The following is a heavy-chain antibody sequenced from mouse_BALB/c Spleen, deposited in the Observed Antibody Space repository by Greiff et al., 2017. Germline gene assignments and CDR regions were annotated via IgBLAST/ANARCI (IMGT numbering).Heavy chain of an antibody. CDR3: ARDHYGSSYGFAY. Sequence: EVKLQESGGGLVKPGGSLKLSCAASGFTFSDYYMYWVRQTPEKRLEWVATISDGGSYTYYPDSVKGRFTISRDNAKNNLYLQMSSLKSEDTAMYYCARDHYGSSYGFAYWGQGTLVTVSA. J-gene: IGHJ3*01. D-gene: IGHD1-1*01. CDR2: ISDGGSYT. CDR1: GFTFSDYY. V-gene: IGHV5-4*02.